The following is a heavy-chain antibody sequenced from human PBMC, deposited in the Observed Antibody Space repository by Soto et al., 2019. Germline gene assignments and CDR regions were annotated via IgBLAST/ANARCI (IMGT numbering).Heavy chain of an antibody. V-gene: IGHV3-30*18. D-gene: IGHD2-15*01. CDR2: ISYDGSNK. CDR1: GFTFSSYG. Sequence: GGSLRLSCAASGFTFSSYGMHWVRQAPGKGLEWVAVISYDGSNKYYADSVKGRFTISRDNSKNTLYLQMNSLRAEDTAVYYCAKDGRYCSGGSCYSPYYYYGMDVWGQGTTVTVSS. CDR3: AKDGRYCSGGSCYSPYYYYGMDV. J-gene: IGHJ6*02.